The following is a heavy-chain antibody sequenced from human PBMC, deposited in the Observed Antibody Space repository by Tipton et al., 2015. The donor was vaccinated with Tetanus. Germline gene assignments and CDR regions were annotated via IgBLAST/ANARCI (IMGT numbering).Heavy chain of an antibody. V-gene: IGHV3-33*01. CDR2: SWYDGTDK. CDR3: AREADCSGGSCFSGDFDN. J-gene: IGHJ4*02. Sequence: CAASGFIFSSYGIHWVRQAPGKGLEWVAVSWYDGTDKYYADSVKGRFTISRDNSKNTLYLQMNSLRAEDTAVYYCAREADCSGGSCFSGDFDNWGQGAQVPGSS. CDR1: GFIFSSYG. D-gene: IGHD2-15*01.